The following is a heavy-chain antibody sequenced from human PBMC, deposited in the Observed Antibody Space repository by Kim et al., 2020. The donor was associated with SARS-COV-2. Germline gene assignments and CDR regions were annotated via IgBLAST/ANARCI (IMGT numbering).Heavy chain of an antibody. Sequence: YAQKFQGRVTMTRDTSTSTVYMELSSLRSEDTAVYYCVRDHKGVSRNWFDPWGQGTLVTVSS. D-gene: IGHD2-8*01. J-gene: IGHJ5*02. CDR3: VRDHKGVSRNWFDP. V-gene: IGHV1-46*01.